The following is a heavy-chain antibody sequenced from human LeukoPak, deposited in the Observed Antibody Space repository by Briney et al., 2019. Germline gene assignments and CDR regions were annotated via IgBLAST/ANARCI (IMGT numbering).Heavy chain of an antibody. CDR3: ARDGDYYGSGSYYPIDY. CDR2: IYTSGST. D-gene: IGHD3-10*01. Sequence: SETLSLTCTVSGGSISSYYWSWIRQPAGKGLEWIGRIYTSGSTNYNPSLKSRVTMSVDTSKNQFSLKLSSVTAADTAVYYCARDGDYYGSGSYYPIDYWGQGTLVTVSS. CDR1: GGSISSYY. V-gene: IGHV4-4*07. J-gene: IGHJ4*02.